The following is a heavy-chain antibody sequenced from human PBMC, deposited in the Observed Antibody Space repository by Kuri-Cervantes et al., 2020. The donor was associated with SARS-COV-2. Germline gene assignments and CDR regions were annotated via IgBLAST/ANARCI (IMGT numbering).Heavy chain of an antibody. CDR2: IKQDGSEK. D-gene: IGHD2-2*02. Sequence: GGSLRLSCAASGFTFSSYWMSWVRQAPGKGLEWVANIKQDGSEKYYVDSVKGRFTISRDNAKNSLYLQMNSLRAEDTAVYYCARDSGPWRYCSSTSCYNYFDYWGQGTLVTVSS. J-gene: IGHJ4*02. V-gene: IGHV3-7*01. CDR1: GFTFSSYW. CDR3: ARDSGPWRYCSSTSCYNYFDY.